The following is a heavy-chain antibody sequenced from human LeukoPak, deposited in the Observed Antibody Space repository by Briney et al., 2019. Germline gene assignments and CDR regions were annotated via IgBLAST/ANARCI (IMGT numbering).Heavy chain of an antibody. CDR2: ISSSSSTI. Sequence: GGSLRLSCAASGFTFSSYSMNWVRQAPGKGLEWVSYISSSSSTIYYADSVKGRFTIPRDNAKNSLYLQMNSLRAEDTAVYYCARQLGSLYYYGMDVWGQGTTVTVSS. D-gene: IGHD7-27*01. J-gene: IGHJ6*02. V-gene: IGHV3-48*01. CDR3: ARQLGSLYYYGMDV. CDR1: GFTFSSYS.